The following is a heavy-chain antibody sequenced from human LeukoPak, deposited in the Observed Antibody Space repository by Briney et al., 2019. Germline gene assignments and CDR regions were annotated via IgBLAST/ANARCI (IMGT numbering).Heavy chain of an antibody. J-gene: IGHJ4*02. Sequence: SETLSLTCTVSGGSVSSGSYYWSWVRQPPGKGLEWIGYIYYSGSTNYNPSLKSRVTISVDTSKNQFSLKLSSVTAADTAVYYCAREDSYDLGIIDYWGQGTLVTVSS. CDR3: AREDSYDLGIIDY. D-gene: IGHD3-22*01. CDR2: IYYSGST. V-gene: IGHV4-61*01. CDR1: GGSVSSGSYY.